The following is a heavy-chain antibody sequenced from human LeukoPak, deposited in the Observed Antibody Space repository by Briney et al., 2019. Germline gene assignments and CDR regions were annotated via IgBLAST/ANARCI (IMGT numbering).Heavy chain of an antibody. Sequence: GGSLRLSCAASGFTVSSNYMSWVRQVPGKGLEWVSVIYSGGSTYYADSVKGRFTISRDNSKNTLYLQMNSLRAEDTAVYYCARASYGSGSYYLDYWGQGTLVTVSS. CDR2: IYSGGST. CDR3: ARASYGSGSYYLDY. J-gene: IGHJ4*02. D-gene: IGHD3-10*01. CDR1: GFTVSSNY. V-gene: IGHV3-53*01.